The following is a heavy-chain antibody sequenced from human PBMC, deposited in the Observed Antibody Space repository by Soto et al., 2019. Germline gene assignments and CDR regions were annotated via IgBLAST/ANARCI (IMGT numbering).Heavy chain of an antibody. CDR2: IIPILGIA. CDR1: GGTFSSYT. J-gene: IGHJ4*02. Sequence: ASVKVSCKASGGTFSSYTISWVRQAPGQGLEWMGRIIPILGIANYAQKFQGRVTITADKSTSTAYMELSSLRSEDTAVYYCARGPSSGYAYGFDYWGQGTLVTVSS. V-gene: IGHV1-69*02. CDR3: ARGPSSGYAYGFDY. D-gene: IGHD5-12*01.